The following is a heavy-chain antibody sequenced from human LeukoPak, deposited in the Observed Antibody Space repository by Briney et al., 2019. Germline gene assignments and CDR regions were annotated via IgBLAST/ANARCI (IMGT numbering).Heavy chain of an antibody. Sequence: PGGSLRLSCAASGFTFSSYAMHWVRQAPGKGLEWVSVISGSGDGTHYADSVKGRFTISRVNSKNTLYLQMISLRVEDTAVYYCAKRGADYYFDYWGRGTQVTVSS. CDR2: ISGSGDGT. J-gene: IGHJ4*02. D-gene: IGHD1-26*01. CDR3: AKRGADYYFDY. CDR1: GFTFSSYA. V-gene: IGHV3-23*01.